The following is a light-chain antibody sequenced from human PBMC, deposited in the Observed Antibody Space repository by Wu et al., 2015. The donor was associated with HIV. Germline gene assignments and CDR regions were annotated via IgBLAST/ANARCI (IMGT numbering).Light chain of an antibody. CDR3: QQYGSSPLT. Sequence: EVVMTQSPATLSVSPGEGATLSCRASQSVSNNYVAWYHQKPGQTPTLLIYGASSRATGIPDRFSGSGSGTDFTLTISRLEPEDFAVYHCQQYGSSPLTFGGGTKVEIK. J-gene: IGKJ4*01. CDR1: QSVSNNY. V-gene: IGKV3-20*01. CDR2: GAS.